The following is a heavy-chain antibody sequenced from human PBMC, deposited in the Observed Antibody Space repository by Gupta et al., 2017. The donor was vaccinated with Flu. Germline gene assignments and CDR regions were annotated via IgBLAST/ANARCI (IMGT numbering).Heavy chain of an antibody. Sequence: EVQLVESGGGLVKPGGTLRLSSAASGFPFSTYTMNWVRLAPGKGLEWVSSISGSSGYIDYADSVKGRFTISRDNAKNSLYLQMSSLRAEDTAVYYCATDTGVSILRLFDYWGQVTLVTVSS. D-gene: IGHD2-8*01. CDR1: GFPFSTYT. CDR2: ISGSSGYI. J-gene: IGHJ4*02. CDR3: ATDTGVSILRLFDY. V-gene: IGHV3-21*06.